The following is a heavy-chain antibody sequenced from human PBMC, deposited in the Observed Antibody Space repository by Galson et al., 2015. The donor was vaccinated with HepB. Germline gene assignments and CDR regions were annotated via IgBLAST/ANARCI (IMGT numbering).Heavy chain of an antibody. CDR3: ARGSQDSSGYYWSFTPGHDAFDI. V-gene: IGHV1-8*01. Sequence: SVKVSCKASGYTFTSYDINWVRQATGQGLEWMGWMNPNSGNTGYAQKFQGRVTMTRNTSISTAYMELSSLRSEDTAVYYCARGSQDSSGYYWSFTPGHDAFDIWGQGTMVTVSS. D-gene: IGHD3-22*01. CDR1: GYTFTSYD. CDR2: MNPNSGNT. J-gene: IGHJ3*02.